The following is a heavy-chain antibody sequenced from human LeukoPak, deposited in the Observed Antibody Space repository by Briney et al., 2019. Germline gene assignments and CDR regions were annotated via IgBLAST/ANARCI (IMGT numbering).Heavy chain of an antibody. CDR1: GSTFTSYD. Sequence: ASVKVSCKASGSTFTSYDTNWVRQATGQGLEWMGWTNPNSGNTGYAQKFQDRVTITRNTSISTAYMELSSLRSEDTAVYYCARGRYYYGSGSYQYPYYFDYWGQGTLVTVSS. J-gene: IGHJ4*02. V-gene: IGHV1-8*03. CDR3: ARGRYYYGSGSYQYPYYFDY. D-gene: IGHD3-10*01. CDR2: TNPNSGNT.